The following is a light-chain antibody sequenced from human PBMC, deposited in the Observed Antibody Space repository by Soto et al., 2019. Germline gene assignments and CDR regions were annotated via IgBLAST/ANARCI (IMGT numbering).Light chain of an antibody. CDR2: AAS. CDR3: QQTYSIPLT. V-gene: IGKV1-39*01. J-gene: IGKJ1*01. Sequence: DIQMTQYPSSLSASVGDRVTITCRARQNIRNYLAWYQQKADKAPNLLIYAASSLQSGVPSRFSCSGSGTDVTLTISSLQPEDFATYYCQQTYSIPLTFGQGTEMDI. CDR1: QNIRNY.